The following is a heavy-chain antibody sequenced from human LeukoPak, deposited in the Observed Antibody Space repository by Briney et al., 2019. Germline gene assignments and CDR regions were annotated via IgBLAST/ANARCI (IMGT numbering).Heavy chain of an antibody. CDR1: GGSISSSGYY. CDR2: IYYSGST. V-gene: IGHV4-31*03. D-gene: IGHD3-10*01. CDR3: ARDRITMVRGALRYYGMDV. Sequence: PSQTLSLTCTVSGGSISSSGYYWSWIRQHPGKGLEWIGYIYYSGSTNYNPSLKSRVTISVDTSKNQFSLKLNSVTAADTAVYYCARDRITMVRGALRYYGMDVWGQGTTVTVSS. J-gene: IGHJ6*02.